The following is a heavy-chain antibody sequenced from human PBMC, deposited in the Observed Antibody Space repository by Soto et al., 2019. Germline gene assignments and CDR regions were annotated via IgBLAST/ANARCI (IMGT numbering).Heavy chain of an antibody. V-gene: IGHV1-2*02. CDR3: ARDYYDSSGPTPY. J-gene: IGHJ4*02. Sequence: ASVKVSCKASGYTFTGYYIHWVRQAPGQGLEWMGWINPNSGGTNYAQKFQGRVTMTRDTSISTAYMELSRLRSDDTAVYYCARDYYDSSGPTPYWGQGTLVTVSS. D-gene: IGHD3-22*01. CDR1: GYTFTGYY. CDR2: INPNSGGT.